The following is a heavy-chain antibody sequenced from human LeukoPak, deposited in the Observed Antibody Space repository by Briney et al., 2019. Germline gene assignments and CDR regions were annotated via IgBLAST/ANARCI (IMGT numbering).Heavy chain of an antibody. V-gene: IGHV1-2*02. CDR1: GYTFTGYY. CDR3: ARVRSIYGDYVEDYYYYYMDV. Sequence: GASVKVSCKASGYTFTGYYMHWVRQAPGQGLERMGWINPNSGGTNYAQKFQGRVTMTRDTSISTAYMELSRLRSDDTAVYYCARVRSIYGDYVEDYYYYYMDVRGKGTTVTVSS. D-gene: IGHD4-17*01. CDR2: INPNSGGT. J-gene: IGHJ6*03.